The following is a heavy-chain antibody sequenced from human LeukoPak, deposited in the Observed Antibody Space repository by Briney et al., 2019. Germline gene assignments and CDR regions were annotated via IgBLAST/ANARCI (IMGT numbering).Heavy chain of an antibody. CDR3: ARERAFGGKSFDL. V-gene: IGHV4-59*01. CDR2: IYSSGTT. J-gene: IGHJ5*02. CDR1: GGSIRTSY. Sequence: PSETLSLTCTVSGGSIRTSYWSWIRQPPGKGLEYIGYIYSSGTTNYNPSLKSRVTISVDTSRNQFSLRLSSVTAADTATYYCARERAFGGKSFDLWGRGTLVAVSS. D-gene: IGHD4-23*01.